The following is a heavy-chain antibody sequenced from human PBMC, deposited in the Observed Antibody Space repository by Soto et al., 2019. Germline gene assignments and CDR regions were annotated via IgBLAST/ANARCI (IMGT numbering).Heavy chain of an antibody. CDR1: GGTFSSYA. Sequence: SVKVSCKASGGTFSSYAISWVRQAPGQGLEWMGGIIPIFGTANYAQKFQGRVTITADESTSTAYMGLSSLRSEDTAVYYCAREAGCGGDCPYWSFDLWGRGT. CDR3: AREAGCGGDCPYWSFDL. CDR2: IIPIFGTA. V-gene: IGHV1-69*13. D-gene: IGHD2-21*02. J-gene: IGHJ2*01.